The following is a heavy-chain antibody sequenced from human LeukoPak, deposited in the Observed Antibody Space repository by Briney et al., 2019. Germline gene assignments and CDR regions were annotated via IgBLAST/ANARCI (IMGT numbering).Heavy chain of an antibody. D-gene: IGHD2-2*01. Sequence: TGGSLRLSCTTFGFIFSDYGMQWLRQAPGKRPEWETFIRFDGSLQYYADSVKGRFTISRDNSKNTLHLQMNSLRPEDTAVYYCARAPRRHCVSDSCYVDWFDPWGQGTLVTVSS. J-gene: IGHJ5*02. CDR3: ARAPRRHCVSDSCYVDWFDP. CDR2: IRFDGSLQ. V-gene: IGHV3-30*02. CDR1: GFIFSDYG.